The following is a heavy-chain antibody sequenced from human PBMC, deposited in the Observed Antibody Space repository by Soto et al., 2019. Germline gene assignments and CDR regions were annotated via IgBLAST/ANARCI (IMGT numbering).Heavy chain of an antibody. Sequence: PGESLKISCXGSGHSFVTHWIGWVRQMPGKGLEWMGIIYPGDSETKYSPSFQGQVTISADKSISTAYLQWSSLKASDTALYYCVSTINGYFEYWGQGTLVTVSS. CDR2: IYPGDSET. CDR1: GHSFVTHW. CDR3: VSTINGYFEY. D-gene: IGHD3-9*01. V-gene: IGHV5-51*01. J-gene: IGHJ4*02.